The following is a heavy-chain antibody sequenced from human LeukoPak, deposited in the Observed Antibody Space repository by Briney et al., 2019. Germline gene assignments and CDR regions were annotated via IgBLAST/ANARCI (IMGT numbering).Heavy chain of an antibody. V-gene: IGHV1-8*03. CDR2: MNPNSGNT. CDR3: ARGLPAATHYYYYYMDV. Sequence: ASVKVSCKASGYTFTSYDINWVRQATGQGLEWMGWMNPNSGNTGYAQKFQGRVAITRNTSISTAYMELSSLRSKDTAVYYCARGLPAATHYYYYYMDVWGKGTTVTVSS. D-gene: IGHD2-2*01. J-gene: IGHJ6*03. CDR1: GYTFTSYD.